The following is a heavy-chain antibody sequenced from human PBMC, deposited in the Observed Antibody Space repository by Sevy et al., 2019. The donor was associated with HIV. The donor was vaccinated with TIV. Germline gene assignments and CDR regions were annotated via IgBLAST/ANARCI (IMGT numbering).Heavy chain of an antibody. CDR1: EFTFNNYA. CDR2: ISADGTYT. Sequence: GESLKISCAASEFTFNNYAMNWVRRAPGKGLEWISAISADGTYTYHAASVQRRFTISRDNSKSTVYLQMDSLRADDTAVYYCTKGAGGQWNSDYFDYWGQGVLVTVSS. D-gene: IGHD1-7*01. V-gene: IGHV3-23*01. J-gene: IGHJ4*02. CDR3: TKGAGGQWNSDYFDY.